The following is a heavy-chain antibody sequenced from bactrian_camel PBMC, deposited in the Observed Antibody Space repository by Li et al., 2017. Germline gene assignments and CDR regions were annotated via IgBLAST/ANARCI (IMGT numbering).Heavy chain of an antibody. Sequence: HVQLVESGGGSVQAGGSLTLSCAASGLVYPFWSMAWFRQAPGKEREGVARIDSRGTTEYVDSVKGRFTISQDNAENTLYLEMSSLKPEDTAMYYCALRDCTYGRLKLDSLDYKYWGQGTQVTVS. CDR1: GLVYPFWS. J-gene: IGHJ4*01. CDR3: ALRDCTYGRLKLDSLDYKY. CDR2: IDSRGTT. V-gene: IGHV3S63*01. D-gene: IGHD3*01.